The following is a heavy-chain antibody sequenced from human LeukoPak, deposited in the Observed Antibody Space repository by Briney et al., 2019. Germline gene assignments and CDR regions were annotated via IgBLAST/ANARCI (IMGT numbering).Heavy chain of an antibody. CDR3: ARDHTTMIVAALGNYDY. CDR2: IKQDGSEK. CDR1: GFTFSSYW. D-gene: IGHD3-22*01. V-gene: IGHV3-7*01. J-gene: IGHJ4*02. Sequence: GGSLRLSCAASGFTFSSYWMSWVRQAPGKGLEGVANIKQDGSEKYYVDSVKGRFTISRDNAKNSLYLQMNSLRAEDTAVYYCARDHTTMIVAALGNYDYWGQGTLVTVSS.